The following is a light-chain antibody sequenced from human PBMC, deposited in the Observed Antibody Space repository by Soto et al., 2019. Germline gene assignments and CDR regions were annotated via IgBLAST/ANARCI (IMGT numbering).Light chain of an antibody. Sequence: DIQMTQSPSSLSASVGDTVTIDCRTSQGINIYLNWYRQKPGRAPELLIYAASNLHTGVPSRFSGVGSGTELTLTIDNVQPEDFAPYYCQQTYTNFFAVGPG. V-gene: IGKV1-39*01. J-gene: IGKJ3*01. CDR3: QQTYTNFFA. CDR2: AAS. CDR1: QGINIY.